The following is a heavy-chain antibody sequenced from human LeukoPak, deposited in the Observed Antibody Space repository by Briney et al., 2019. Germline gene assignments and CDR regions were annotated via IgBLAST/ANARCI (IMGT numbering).Heavy chain of an antibody. V-gene: IGHV4-34*01. J-gene: IGHJ4*02. D-gene: IGHD6-19*01. CDR3: ARGGPGSRAMKYSSGWYRLYYFDY. Sequence: SETLSLTCAVNGGSFSGYYWSWIRQPPGKGLEWIGEINHSGSTNYNPSLKSRVTISVDTSKNQFSLKLSSVTAADTAVYYCARGGPGSRAMKYSSGWYRLYYFDYWGQGTLVTVSS. CDR2: INHSGST. CDR1: GGSFSGYY.